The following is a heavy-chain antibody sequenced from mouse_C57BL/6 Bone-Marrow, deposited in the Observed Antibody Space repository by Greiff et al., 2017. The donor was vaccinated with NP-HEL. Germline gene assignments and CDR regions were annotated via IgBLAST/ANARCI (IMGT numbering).Heavy chain of an antibody. CDR2: INPSTGGT. V-gene: IGHV1-42*01. J-gene: IGHJ4*01. CDR3: ARGGYGGDY. Sequence: EVQLQESGPELVKPGASVKISCKASGYSFTGYYMNWVKQSPEKSLEWIGEINPSTGGTTYNQKFKAKATLTVDKSSSTAYMQLKSLTSEDSAVYYCARGGYGGDYWGQGTSVTVSS. CDR1: GYSFTGYY. D-gene: IGHD1-1*01.